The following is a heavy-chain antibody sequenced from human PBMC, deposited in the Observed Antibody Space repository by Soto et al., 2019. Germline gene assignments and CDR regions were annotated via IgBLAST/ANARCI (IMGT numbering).Heavy chain of an antibody. Sequence: SETLSLTCTVSGGSMSSYYWSWIRQPPGKGLEWIGYIYYSGSTIYNPSLKSRVTISVDTSKNQFSLKLSSVTAADTAVYYCAKDGRIAAAPIWFDPWGQGTLVTVSS. D-gene: IGHD6-13*01. J-gene: IGHJ5*02. CDR3: AKDGRIAAAPIWFDP. CDR1: GGSMSSYY. V-gene: IGHV4-59*01. CDR2: IYYSGST.